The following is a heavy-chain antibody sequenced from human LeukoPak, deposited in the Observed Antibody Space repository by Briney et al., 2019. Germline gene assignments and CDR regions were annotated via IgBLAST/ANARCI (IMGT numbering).Heavy chain of an antibody. CDR2: ISSSGSTI. Sequence: GGSLRLSCAASGFTFSDYYMSWIRQAPGKGLEWVSYISSSGSTIYYADSVKGRFTISRDNAKNSLYLQMNSLRAEDTAVYYCARDRPEMATTPPGYWGQRTLVTVSS. CDR1: GFTFSDYY. V-gene: IGHV3-11*01. D-gene: IGHD5-24*01. CDR3: ARDRPEMATTPPGY. J-gene: IGHJ4*02.